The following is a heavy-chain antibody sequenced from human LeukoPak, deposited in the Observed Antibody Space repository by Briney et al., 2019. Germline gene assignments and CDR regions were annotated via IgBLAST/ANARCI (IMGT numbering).Heavy chain of an antibody. D-gene: IGHD1/OR15-1a*01. CDR3: AKVNNYDDY. CDR1: GFTFSTFG. Sequence: PGGSLRLSCAASGFTFSTFGIHWVRQAPGKGLEWVAAISPDGDNEYYIDSVKGRFTVSRDNPKNMIYLQMNSLRGEDSAVYYCAKVNNYDDYWGQGTLVTVSS. J-gene: IGHJ4*02. CDR2: ISPDGDNE. V-gene: IGHV3-30*18.